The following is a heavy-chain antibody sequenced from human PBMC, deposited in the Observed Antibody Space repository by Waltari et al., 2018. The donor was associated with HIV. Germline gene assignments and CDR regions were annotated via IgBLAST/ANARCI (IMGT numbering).Heavy chain of an antibody. Sequence: EEQLVESGGGLVKPGGSLGLHCSATCFALRSFSMHWVRQAPGKGLEWVSSISSGGLYIHYADSVKGRFTISRHNANNSLFLQMNSLRAEDTAVYYCATGGWSFYDVWGRGTLVIVSS. CDR2: ISSGGLYI. CDR1: CFALRSFS. D-gene: IGHD6-19*01. J-gene: IGHJ4*02. CDR3: ATGGWSFYDV. V-gene: IGHV3-21*01.